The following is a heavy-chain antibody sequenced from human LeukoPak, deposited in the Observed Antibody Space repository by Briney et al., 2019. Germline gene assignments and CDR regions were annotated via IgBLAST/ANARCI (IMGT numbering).Heavy chain of an antibody. D-gene: IGHD2-2*01. J-gene: IGHJ4*02. V-gene: IGHV3-74*01. CDR3: GRGKSPAAVDD. CDR1: GFVFSDYY. Sequence: PGGSLRLSCAASGFVFSDYYMHWVRRAPGKGLVWVSHINGDGSNVNYADSVKGRFTISRDNAKNTLYLQMNSLRVEDTALYYCGRGKSPAAVDDWGQGTLVTVPS. CDR2: INGDGSNV.